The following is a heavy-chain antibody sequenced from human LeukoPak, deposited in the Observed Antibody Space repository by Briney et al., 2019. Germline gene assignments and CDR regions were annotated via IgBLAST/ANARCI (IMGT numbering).Heavy chain of an antibody. V-gene: IGHV4-4*02. J-gene: IGHJ5*02. Sequence: PSETLSLTCAVSGGSISSSNWWSWVRQPPGKGLEWIGEIYHSGSTNYNPSLKSRVTISVDKFKNQFSLKLSSVTAADTAVYYCARVKWFGELSLGDGWFDPWGQGTLVTVSS. CDR3: ARVKWFGELSLGDGWFDP. CDR2: IYHSGST. CDR1: GGSISSSNW. D-gene: IGHD3-10*01.